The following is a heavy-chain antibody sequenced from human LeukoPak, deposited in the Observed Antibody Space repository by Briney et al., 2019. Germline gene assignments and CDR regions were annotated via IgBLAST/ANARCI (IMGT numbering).Heavy chain of an antibody. D-gene: IGHD5-12*01. V-gene: IGHV1-69*05. CDR1: GGTFCSYA. CDR2: IIPIFGTA. J-gene: IGHJ5*02. CDR3: ASLGYSGYPFDP. Sequence: SVKVSCKASGGTFCSYAISWVRQAPGQGLEWMGGIIPIFGTANYAQKFQGRVTITTDESTSTAYMELSSLRSEDTAVYYCASLGYSGYPFDPWGQGTLVTVSS.